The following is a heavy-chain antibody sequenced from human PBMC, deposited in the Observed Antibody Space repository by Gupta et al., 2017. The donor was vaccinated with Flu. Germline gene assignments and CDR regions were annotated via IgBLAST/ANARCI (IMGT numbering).Heavy chain of an antibody. CDR2: IWYDGSNK. V-gene: IGHV3-33*01. D-gene: IGHD6-19*01. J-gene: IGHJ4*02. Sequence: QVQLVESGGGVVQPGRSLRLSCAASGFTFSSYGMHWVRQAPGKGLEWVAVIWYDGSNKYYADSVKGRFTISRDNSKNTLYLQMNSLRAEDTAVYYCARGAGQWLAKEYFDYWGQGTLVTVSS. CDR1: GFTFSSYG. CDR3: ARGAGQWLAKEYFDY.